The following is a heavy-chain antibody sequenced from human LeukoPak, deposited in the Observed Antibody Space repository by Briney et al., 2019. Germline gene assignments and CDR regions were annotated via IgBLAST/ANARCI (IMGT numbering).Heavy chain of an antibody. Sequence: GGSLRLSCAASGFTFSSYDMDWVRQAPGEGLGWDSAIISRVGNTYYANSVKGRFNNSSDDSRATVYLQMNRQRAGETAVYFCAKKIVSDRALGNCFDNWGQGTLVTVS. CDR3: AKKIVSDRALGNCFDN. V-gene: IGHV3-23*01. CDR2: IISRVGNT. J-gene: IGHJ4*02. CDR1: GFTFSSYD. D-gene: IGHD2/OR15-2a*01.